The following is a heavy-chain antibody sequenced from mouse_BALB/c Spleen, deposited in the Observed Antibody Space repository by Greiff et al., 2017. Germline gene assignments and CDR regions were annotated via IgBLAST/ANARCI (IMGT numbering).Heavy chain of an antibody. CDR3: ARYGNYGIAD. D-gene: IGHD2-1*01. Sequence: QVQLQQPGAELVKPGTSVKLSCKASCYNFTSYWINWVKLRPRQGLEWIGDIYPGSGSTNYNEKFKSKATLTVDTSSSTAYMQLSSLASEDSALYYCARYGNYGIADWGQGTLVTVSA. V-gene: IGHV1-55*01. J-gene: IGHJ3*01. CDR2: IYPGSGST. CDR1: CYNFTSYW.